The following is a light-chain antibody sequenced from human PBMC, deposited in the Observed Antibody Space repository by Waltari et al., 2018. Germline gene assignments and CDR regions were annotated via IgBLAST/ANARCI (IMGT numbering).Light chain of an antibody. CDR3: QQYNNWPTSYT. CDR1: QSLNTN. J-gene: IGKJ2*01. CDR2: GAS. Sequence: EILMTQSPASLSVSPGERATLSCRARQSLNTNLAWYQQKPGQAPRLLVYGASTRATGVPARFSGSGSGTEFTLTISSLQSEDAGVYYCQQYNNWPTSYTFGQGTKLEIK. V-gene: IGKV3-15*01.